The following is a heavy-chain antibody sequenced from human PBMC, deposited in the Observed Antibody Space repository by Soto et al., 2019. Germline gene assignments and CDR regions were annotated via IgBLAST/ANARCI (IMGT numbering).Heavy chain of an antibody. J-gene: IGHJ4*02. CDR2: IYYSGST. CDR1: GGSISNYY. D-gene: IGHD1-26*01. V-gene: IGHV4-59*08. CDR3: ARRAWEETYFDY. Sequence: SETLSLTCAVSGGSISNYYWSWIRQPPGKGLEWIGYIYYSGSTNYNPSLKSRVTISVDTSKNQFSLKLSSVTAADTAVYYCARRAWEETYFDYWGQGTLVTVSS.